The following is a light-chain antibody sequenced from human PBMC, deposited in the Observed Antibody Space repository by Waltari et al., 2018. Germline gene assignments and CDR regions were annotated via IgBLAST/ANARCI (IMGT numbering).Light chain of an antibody. CDR3: QKYGTRPAT. J-gene: IGKJ1*01. Sequence: SFRASQSVSRTVACYQQKHGQSPRLLIYDASIRATGIPDRFSGSGSGTDFSLTISRLEPEDFSVYYCQKYGTRPATFGQGTKVEVK. CDR1: QSVSRTV. V-gene: IGKV3-20*01. CDR2: DAS.